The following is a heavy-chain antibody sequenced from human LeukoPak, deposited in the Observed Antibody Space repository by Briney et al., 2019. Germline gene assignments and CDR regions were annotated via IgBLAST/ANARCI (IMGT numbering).Heavy chain of an antibody. Sequence: SETLSLTCTVSGGSISNYHWSWIRQPAGKGLEWIGQIHTSGSTNYNPPLKSRVSMSIDTTEDQVSLTIRSVTAADTAFYYCARRDISSGWSFDYWGQGTLVAVSS. J-gene: IGHJ4*02. D-gene: IGHD6-19*01. CDR2: IHTSGST. CDR3: ARRDISSGWSFDY. V-gene: IGHV4-4*07. CDR1: GGSISNYH.